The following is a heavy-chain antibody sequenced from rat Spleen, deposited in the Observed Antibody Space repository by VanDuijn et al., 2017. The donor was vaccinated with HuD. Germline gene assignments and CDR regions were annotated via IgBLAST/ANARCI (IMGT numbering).Heavy chain of an antibody. Sequence: EVQLVKSGGGLVQPGRSLELSCTASGFTFTNYDMAWVRQAPTKGLEWVTSISRRSDRTYYRDSVKGRFTVSRDNAKSTLYLQMDSLRSDDTATYFCARQRGPSWFSYWGQGTLVTVSS. V-gene: IGHV5-25*01. CDR2: ISRRSDRT. D-gene: IGHD3-1*01. J-gene: IGHJ3*01. CDR1: GFTFTNYD. CDR3: ARQRGPSWFSY.